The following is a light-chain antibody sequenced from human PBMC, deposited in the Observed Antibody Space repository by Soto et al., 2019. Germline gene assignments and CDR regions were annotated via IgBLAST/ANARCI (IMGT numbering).Light chain of an antibody. V-gene: IGLV2-14*01. Sequence: QSALTQPASVSGSPGQSITISRTGTSSDVGAYNFVSWYQQHPGKAPKLMIYEVSNRPSGVSNRFSGSKSGNTASLTISGLQAEDEADYYCNSYTGSAARVFGTGIKLTVL. CDR1: SSDVGAYNF. CDR2: EVS. J-gene: IGLJ1*01. CDR3: NSYTGSAARV.